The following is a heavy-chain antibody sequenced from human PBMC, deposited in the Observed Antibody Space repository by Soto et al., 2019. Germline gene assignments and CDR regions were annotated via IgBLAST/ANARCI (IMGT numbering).Heavy chain of an antibody. CDR3: TRHDGERTGTGALDI. Sequence: EVQLVESGGGLVQPGGSLKLSYAASGFTFSGSAMHWVRQASGKGLEWVGRIRSKANNYATAYAASVKGRFTISRDDSENTAYLQMSSLKTEDTAVYYCTRHDGERTGTGALDIWGQGTMVTVSS. CDR2: IRSKANNYAT. V-gene: IGHV3-73*01. CDR1: GFTFSGSA. J-gene: IGHJ3*02. D-gene: IGHD1-1*01.